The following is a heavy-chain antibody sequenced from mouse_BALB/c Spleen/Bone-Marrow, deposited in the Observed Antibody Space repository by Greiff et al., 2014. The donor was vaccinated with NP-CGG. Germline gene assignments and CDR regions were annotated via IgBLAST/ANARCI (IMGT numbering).Heavy chain of an antibody. D-gene: IGHD2-4*01. CDR3: ARLITTGGFAY. CDR1: GYTFSTYW. Sequence: VKLVESGAELMKPGASVKISCKATGYTFSTYWIEGVKQRPGHGLEWIGEILPGSGTTNYNEKFKGKATFTADTSSNTAYMQRSSLTSEDSAVYYCARLITTGGFAYWGQGTLVTVSA. J-gene: IGHJ3*01. CDR2: ILPGSGTT. V-gene: IGHV1-9*01.